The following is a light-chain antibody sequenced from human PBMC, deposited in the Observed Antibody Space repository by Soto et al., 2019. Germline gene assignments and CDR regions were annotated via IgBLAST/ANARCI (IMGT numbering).Light chain of an antibody. Sequence: DIQMTQSPSSLSASVGDRVTITCQASQDISKYLNWYQQRPGKAPKLLISDASNFETGVPSRFSGSVSWTDFTFTISSLQAADIAIYYCQQYDNLPYTFGPGTKVEIK. CDR1: QDISKY. J-gene: IGKJ3*01. CDR2: DAS. V-gene: IGKV1-33*01. CDR3: QQYDNLPYT.